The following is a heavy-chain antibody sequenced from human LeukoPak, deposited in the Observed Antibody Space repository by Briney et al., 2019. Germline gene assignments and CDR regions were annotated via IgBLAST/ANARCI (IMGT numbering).Heavy chain of an antibody. D-gene: IGHD3-10*01. J-gene: IGHJ5*02. CDR2: INHSGST. CDR3: ARRARKLEYYYGSGSYYGHWFDP. Sequence: SETPSLTCAVYGGSFSGYYWSWIRQPPGKGLEWIGEINHSGSTNYNPSLKSRVTISVDTSKNQFSLKLSSVTAADTTVYYCARRARKLEYYYGSGSYYGHWFDPRGQGTLVTVSS. V-gene: IGHV4-34*01. CDR1: GGSFSGYY.